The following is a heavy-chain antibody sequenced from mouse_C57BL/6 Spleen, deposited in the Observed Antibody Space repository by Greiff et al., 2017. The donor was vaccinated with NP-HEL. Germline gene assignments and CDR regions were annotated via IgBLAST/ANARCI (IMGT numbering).Heavy chain of an antibody. CDR1: GYAFSSSW. J-gene: IGHJ4*01. CDR2: IYPGDGDT. V-gene: IGHV1-82*01. CDR3: ARTKRDYAMDY. Sequence: QVQLQQSGPELVKPGASVKISCKASGYAFSSSWMNWVKQRPGKGLEWIGRIYPGDGDTNYNGKFKGKATLTADKSSSTAYMQLSSLTSEDSAVYFSARTKRDYAMDYWGQGTSVTVSS.